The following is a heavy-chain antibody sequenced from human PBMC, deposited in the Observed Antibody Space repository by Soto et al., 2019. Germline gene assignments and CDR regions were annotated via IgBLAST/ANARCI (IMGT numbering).Heavy chain of an antibody. CDR2: TYYRSRWYN. J-gene: IGHJ6*03. CDR3: AGTTSHQWYYMDV. D-gene: IGHD1-7*01. CDR1: GDSVSSNSAA. V-gene: IGHV6-1*01. Sequence: QVQLQESGPGLVKPSQTLSLTCAISGDSVSSNSAAWNWISLSPSRGLEWLARTYYRSRWYNDYAVSVISRITVNPDTSKNQFSLQLTSVTPEDTAVYYCAGTTSHQWYYMDVWGKGTTVTVSS.